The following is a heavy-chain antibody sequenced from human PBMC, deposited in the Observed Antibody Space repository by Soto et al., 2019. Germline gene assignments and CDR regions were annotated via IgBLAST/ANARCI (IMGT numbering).Heavy chain of an antibody. CDR1: GFPFNNYN. D-gene: IGHD3-10*01. CDR3: ARDSWFSLDS. V-gene: IGHV3-21*01. J-gene: IGHJ4*02. Sequence: GGSLRLSCAAPGFPFNNYNMKWVRQAPGKGLEWVSSISSSSSYINYADSMKGRFTISRDNAKNSLYLQMNSLRAEDTAVYYCARDSWFSLDSWGQGTLVTVSS. CDR2: ISSSSSYI.